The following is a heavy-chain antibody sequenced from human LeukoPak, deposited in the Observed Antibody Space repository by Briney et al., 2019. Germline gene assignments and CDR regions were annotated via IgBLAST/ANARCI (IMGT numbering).Heavy chain of an antibody. Sequence: GGSLRLSCAASGFTFSSYAMSWVRQAPGKGLEWVSAISSSGAGTYYADSVKGRFTISRDNSKNTLYLQMNSLRAEDTAVYYCAKDLQYGSGSPNDAFDIWGQGTMVTVSS. J-gene: IGHJ3*02. D-gene: IGHD3-10*01. V-gene: IGHV3-23*01. CDR2: ISSSGAGT. CDR3: AKDLQYGSGSPNDAFDI. CDR1: GFTFSSYA.